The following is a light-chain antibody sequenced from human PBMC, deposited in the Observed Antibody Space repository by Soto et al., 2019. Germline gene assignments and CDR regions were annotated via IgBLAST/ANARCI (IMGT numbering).Light chain of an antibody. V-gene: IGLV2-14*01. J-gene: IGLJ1*01. Sequence: QSVLTQPASVSGSPGQSITISCTGTSSDVGGYNYVSWYQQHPGKAPKLMIYDVSNRPSGVSTRFSGSKSGNTASLSISGLQAEDEADYSCSSYTSRSPRVFGTGTKVPVL. CDR3: SSYTSRSPRV. CDR1: SSDVGGYNY. CDR2: DVS.